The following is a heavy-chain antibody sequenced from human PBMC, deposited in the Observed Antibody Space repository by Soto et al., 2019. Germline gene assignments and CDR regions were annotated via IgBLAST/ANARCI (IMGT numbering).Heavy chain of an antibody. CDR3: ARGGGDSSSWYFDY. Sequence: SQTLSLTGALSVDSVSGNSALWYCVIHSASRGLEWLGRTYYRSKWNNDYAVSVKRRIAINPDTSKNQFYLQLNSVTPEDTAVYYFARGGGDSSSWYFDYWGQGTLVTVSS. CDR1: VDSVSGNSAL. D-gene: IGHD6-13*01. J-gene: IGHJ4*02. V-gene: IGHV6-1*01. CDR2: TYYRSKWNN.